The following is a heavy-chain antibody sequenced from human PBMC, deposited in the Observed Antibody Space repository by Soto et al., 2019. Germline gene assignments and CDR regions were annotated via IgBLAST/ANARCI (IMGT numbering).Heavy chain of an antibody. J-gene: IGHJ5*02. CDR1: GYTFTRYT. D-gene: IGHD1-1*01. V-gene: IGHV1-3*01. Sequence: GASVKVSCKASGYTFTRYTMNSVRRAPGQRLEWMGWINPDNGNTKSSQKFQDRVIITRDTSASTAYMDLSSLRSEDTPVYYCARGIGTDKLERWGQGTLVTVSS. CDR2: INPDNGNT. CDR3: ARGIGTDKLER.